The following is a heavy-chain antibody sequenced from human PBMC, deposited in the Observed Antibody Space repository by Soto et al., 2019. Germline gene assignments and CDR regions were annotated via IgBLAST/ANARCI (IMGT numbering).Heavy chain of an antibody. CDR1: GFTFSDYA. J-gene: IGHJ4*02. CDR3: AKGGRQWLVTSDFNY. Sequence: VQLVESGGGVVQPGRSLRLSCAASGFTFSDYAMHWVRQAPGKGLEWVAVVSHDGRNTHYGDPVKGRFTISRDSSKNTVSLEMTSLRAEDTAVYYGAKGGRQWLVTSDFNYWGQGALVTVSS. V-gene: IGHV3-30*18. CDR2: VSHDGRNT. D-gene: IGHD6-19*01.